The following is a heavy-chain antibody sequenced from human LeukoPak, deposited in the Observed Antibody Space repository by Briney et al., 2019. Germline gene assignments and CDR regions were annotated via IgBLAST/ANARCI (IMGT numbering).Heavy chain of an antibody. J-gene: IGHJ3*02. D-gene: IGHD3-10*01. CDR2: ISYDGSNK. V-gene: IGHV3-30*03. CDR3: ARDLSITMVRGPIGAFDI. Sequence: TLSLTCAVSGGSISTNNWWTWVRPPPGKGLEWVAVISYDGSNKYYADSVKGRFTISRDNSKNTLYLQMNSLRAEDTAVYYCARDLSITMVRGPIGAFDIWGQGTMVTVSS. CDR1: GGSISTNN.